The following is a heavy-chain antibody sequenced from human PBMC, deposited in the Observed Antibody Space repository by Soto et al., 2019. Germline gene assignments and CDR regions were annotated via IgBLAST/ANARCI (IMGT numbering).Heavy chain of an antibody. J-gene: IGHJ4*02. V-gene: IGHV3-23*01. Sequence: EVQLLESGGGLVQPGGSLRLSCAASGLTFSSYAMSWVRQAPGKGLEWVSRVSASGGTTYYADSVKGRFTISRDNSKNTLYWQMNGLRAEDTAVYYCAKVSSSYYTGWFDYWGQGTLVTVSS. CDR2: VSASGGTT. CDR1: GLTFSSYA. D-gene: IGHD1-26*01. CDR3: AKVSSSYYTGWFDY.